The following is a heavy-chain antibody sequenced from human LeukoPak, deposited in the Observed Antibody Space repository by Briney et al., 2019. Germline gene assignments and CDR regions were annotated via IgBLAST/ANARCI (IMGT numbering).Heavy chain of an antibody. J-gene: IGHJ6*03. V-gene: IGHV3-7*01. Sequence: GGSLRLSCAASGFIFSNYWMSWVRQAPGKGLEWVANIKQDGSEKYYVDSVKGRFTISRDNAKNSLYLQMNSLRAEDTAVYYCARAPRVDYMDVWGKGTTVTVSS. CDR2: IKQDGSEK. CDR1: GFIFSNYW. CDR3: ARAPRVDYMDV. D-gene: IGHD2-15*01.